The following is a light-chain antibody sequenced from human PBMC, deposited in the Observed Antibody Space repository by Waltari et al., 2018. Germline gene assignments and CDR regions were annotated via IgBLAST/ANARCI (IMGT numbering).Light chain of an antibody. CDR3: QQYENFPLT. J-gene: IGKJ4*01. V-gene: IGKV1-33*01. CDR2: YTS. CDR1: QGINNY. Sequence: DIQMTQSPSSLSASVGDRVTITCRASQGINNYLTWYQQKPGKVPKRLIYYTSSLDSGVPSRFSGSGSGTDYTLTISSLQPEDIATYYCQQYENFPLTFGGGTKVEIK.